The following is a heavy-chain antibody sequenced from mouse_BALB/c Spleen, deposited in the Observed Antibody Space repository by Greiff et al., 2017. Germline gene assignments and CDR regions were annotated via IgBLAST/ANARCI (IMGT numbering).Heavy chain of an antibody. CDR2: ISSGGGST. CDR3: ARYYAPYYFDY. CDR1: GFAFSSYD. Sequence: EVKLMESGGGLVKPGGSLKLSCAASGFAFSSYDMSWVRQTPEKRLEWVAYISSGGGSTYYPDTVKGRFTISRDNAKNTLYLQMSSLKSEDTAMYYCARYYAPYYFDYWGQGTLVTVSA. V-gene: IGHV5-12-1*01. D-gene: IGHD1-1*01. J-gene: IGHJ3*01.